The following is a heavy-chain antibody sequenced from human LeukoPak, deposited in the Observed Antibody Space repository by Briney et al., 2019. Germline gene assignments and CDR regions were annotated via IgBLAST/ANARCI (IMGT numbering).Heavy chain of an antibody. CDR3: VRQDVVVITAATYYYGMDV. V-gene: IGHV4-59*08. CDR1: GGSISSYY. Sequence: SETLSLTCTVSGGSISSYYRNWIRQPPGKGLEWIGYIYYTGSTNYRPSLKSRVTISVDTSRNQFSLKLSSVTAADTAVYYCVRQDVVVITAATYYYGMDVWGQGTAVTVSS. CDR2: IYYTGST. D-gene: IGHD2-2*01. J-gene: IGHJ6*02.